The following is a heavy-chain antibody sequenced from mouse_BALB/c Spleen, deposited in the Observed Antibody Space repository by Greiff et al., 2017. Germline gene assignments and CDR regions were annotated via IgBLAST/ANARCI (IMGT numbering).Heavy chain of an antibody. Sequence: VKLQQSGPGLVQPSQSLSITCTVSGFSLTSYGVHWVRQSPGKGLEWLGVIWSGGSTDYNAAFISRLSISKDNSKSQVFFKMNSLQADDTAIYYCARNGGAYWGQGTLVTVSA. CDR1: GFSLTSYG. V-gene: IGHV2-4-1*01. CDR3: ARNGGAY. CDR2: IWSGGST. J-gene: IGHJ3*01.